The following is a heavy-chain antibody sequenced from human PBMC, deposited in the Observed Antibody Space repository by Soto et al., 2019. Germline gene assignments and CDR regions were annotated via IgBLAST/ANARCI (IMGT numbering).Heavy chain of an antibody. CDR1: GGSISSGDYY. CDR3: AIVGDYGVGTNWFDP. CDR2: IYYSGST. Sequence: QVQLRESGPGLVKPSQTLSLTCTVSGGSISSGDYYWSWIRQPPGKGLEWIGYIYYSGSTYYNPSLESRITISVDTSKIHVSLNLSSVTAADTAVYYCAIVGDYGVGTNWFDPWGQGTLVTVSS. D-gene: IGHD4-17*01. V-gene: IGHV4-30-4*01. J-gene: IGHJ5*02.